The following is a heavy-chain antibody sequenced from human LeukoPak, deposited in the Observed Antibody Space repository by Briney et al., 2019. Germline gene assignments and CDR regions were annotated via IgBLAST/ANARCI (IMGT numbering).Heavy chain of an antibody. CDR2: IIPILGIA. J-gene: IGHJ6*02. Sequence: GASVTVSCKASGGTFSSYAISWVRQAPGQGLEWMGRIIPILGIANYAQKFQGRVTITADKSTSTAYMELSSLRSEDTAVYYCARSLLKIYYYGMDVWGQGTTVTVSS. CDR1: GGTFSSYA. D-gene: IGHD3-10*01. CDR3: ARSLLKIYYYGMDV. V-gene: IGHV1-69*04.